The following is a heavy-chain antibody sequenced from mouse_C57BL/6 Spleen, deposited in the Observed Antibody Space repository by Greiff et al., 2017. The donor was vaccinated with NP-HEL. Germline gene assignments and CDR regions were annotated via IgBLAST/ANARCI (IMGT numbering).Heavy chain of an antibody. CDR1: GYTFTDYY. D-gene: IGHD1-1*01. CDR3: ARGGYYYGSSYYFDY. V-gene: IGHV1-26*01. CDR2: INPNNGGT. J-gene: IGHJ2*01. Sequence: VQLQQSGPELVKPGASVKISCKASGYTFTDYYMNWVKQSHGKSLEWIGDINPNNGGTSYNQKFKGKATLTVDKSSSTAYMELRSLTSEDAADYYCARGGYYYGSSYYFDYWGQGTTLTVSS.